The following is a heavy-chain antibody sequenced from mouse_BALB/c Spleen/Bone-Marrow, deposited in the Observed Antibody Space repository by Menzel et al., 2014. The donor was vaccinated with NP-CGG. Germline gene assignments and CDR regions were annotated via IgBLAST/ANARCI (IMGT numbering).Heavy chain of an antibody. D-gene: IGHD2-4*01. J-gene: IGHJ4*01. CDR3: ARKGAMITHYYAMDY. Sequence: EVKLMESGGGLVQPGGSRKLSCAASGFTFSSFGMHWVRQAPEKGLEWVAYISNGSSTIYYADTVKGRFTISRDNPKNTLFLQMTSLRSEDTAMYYCARKGAMITHYYAMDYWSQGTSVTVSS. CDR2: ISNGSSTI. V-gene: IGHV5-17*02. CDR1: GFTFSSFG.